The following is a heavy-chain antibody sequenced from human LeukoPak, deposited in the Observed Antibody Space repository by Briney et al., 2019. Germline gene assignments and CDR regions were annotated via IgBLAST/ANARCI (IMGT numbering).Heavy chain of an antibody. Sequence: GGSLRLSCAASGFTFSSYAMSWVRQAPGKGLEWVSAISGSGGSTYYADSVKGRFTISRDNSKNTLYLQMNSLRAEDTAVYYCAKDSYDFWSGPLNYYYYGMDVWGQGTTVTVSS. CDR2: ISGSGGST. CDR3: AKDSYDFWSGPLNYYYYGMDV. CDR1: GFTFSSYA. D-gene: IGHD3-3*01. J-gene: IGHJ6*02. V-gene: IGHV3-23*01.